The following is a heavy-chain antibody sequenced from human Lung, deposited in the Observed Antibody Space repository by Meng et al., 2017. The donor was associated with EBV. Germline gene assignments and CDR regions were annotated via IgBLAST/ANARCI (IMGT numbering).Heavy chain of an antibody. J-gene: IGHJ4*02. CDR1: GGSIRNDPW. CDR2: IYHSGRT. Sequence: GQRRESGPGLGKPPGTLSLSAGVFGGSIRNDPWWSWVRQAPGKGLEWIGEIYHSGRTNYNPPVKSRVSMSVDKSQNHFSLRLSSVTAADTAVYYCTTLYGDSISWGQGTLVTVSS. CDR3: TTLYGDSIS. D-gene: IGHD4-17*01. V-gene: IGHV4-4*03.